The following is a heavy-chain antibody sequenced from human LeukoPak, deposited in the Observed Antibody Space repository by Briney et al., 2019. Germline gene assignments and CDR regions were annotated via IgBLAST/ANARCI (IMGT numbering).Heavy chain of an antibody. D-gene: IGHD3-9*01. V-gene: IGHV3-48*03. CDR3: ARERQGRDILTGYDAFDI. CDR2: ISSSGSTI. J-gene: IGHJ3*02. Sequence: GGSLRLSCAASGFTFSSYEMNWVRQAPGKGLEWVSYISSSGSTIYYADSVKGRFTISRDNAKNSLYLQMNSLRAEDMAVYYCARERQGRDILTGYDAFDIWGQGTMVTVSS. CDR1: GFTFSSYE.